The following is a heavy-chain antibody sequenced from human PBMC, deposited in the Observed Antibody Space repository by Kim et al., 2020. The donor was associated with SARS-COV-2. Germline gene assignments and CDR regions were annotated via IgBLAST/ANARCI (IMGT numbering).Heavy chain of an antibody. V-gene: IGHV3-74*01. J-gene: IGHJ4*02. Sequence: GGSLRLSCAASGFAFSSYWMSWVRQAPGKGLLWVSRINTDGSSTDYADSVKGRFTTSRDNAKKTLYLQMNSLRAEDTAVYYCASVYGLPNWGQGTLVTVSS. CDR3: ASVYGLPN. D-gene: IGHD3-16*02. CDR2: INTDGSST. CDR1: GFAFSSYW.